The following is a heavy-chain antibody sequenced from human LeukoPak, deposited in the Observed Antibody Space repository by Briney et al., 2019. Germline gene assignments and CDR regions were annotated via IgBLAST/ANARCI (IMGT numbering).Heavy chain of an antibody. V-gene: IGHV3-20*04. Sequence: GGSLRLSCAASGFTFDDYGMSWVRQAPGEGLEWVSGINWNGGSTGYADSVKGRFTISRDNAKNSLYLQMNSLRAEDTALYYCARVIAAAGNLVGWFDPWGQGTLVTVSS. J-gene: IGHJ5*02. CDR3: ARVIAAAGNLVGWFDP. D-gene: IGHD6-13*01. CDR1: GFTFDDYG. CDR2: INWNGGST.